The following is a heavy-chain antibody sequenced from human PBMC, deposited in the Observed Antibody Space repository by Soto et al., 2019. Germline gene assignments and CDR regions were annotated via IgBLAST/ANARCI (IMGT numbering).Heavy chain of an antibody. D-gene: IGHD5-18*01. CDR1: GYPFTSYG. Sequence: ATLKDCCKASGYPFTSYGISWAGQAPGQGLFWLVCVRAYNRNTNYAQKPQGRVTMTTDTSTSTAYMELTSLRSDDTAVYFCARGGLGYCHGEVASNYYYGMDVWG. J-gene: IGHJ6*02. CDR3: ARGGLGYCHGEVASNYYYGMDV. V-gene: IGHV1-18*01. CDR2: VRAYNRNT.